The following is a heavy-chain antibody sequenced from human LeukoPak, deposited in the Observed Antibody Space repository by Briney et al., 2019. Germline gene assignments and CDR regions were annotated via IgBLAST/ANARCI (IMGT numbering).Heavy chain of an antibody. CDR3: ATPRSGYYYYFDY. Sequence: GGSLRLSCAASGFTVSSNYMSWVGQAPGKGMEWVSVIYGAGSTYYADSVKGRFTISRDNSKNTLYLQMNSLRAEDTAVYYCATPRSGYYYYFDYWGQGTLIAVSS. J-gene: IGHJ4*02. D-gene: IGHD3-22*01. CDR1: GFTVSSNY. V-gene: IGHV3-66*01. CDR2: IYGAGST.